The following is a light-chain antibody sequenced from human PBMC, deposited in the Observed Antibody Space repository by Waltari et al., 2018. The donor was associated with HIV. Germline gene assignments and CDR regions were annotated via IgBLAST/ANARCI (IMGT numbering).Light chain of an antibody. CDR2: SAS. J-gene: IGKJ3*01. CDR1: QAITTY. V-gene: IGKV1-39*01. Sequence: IQVTQSPSSLSASLGDTVVITCRASQAITTYLNWYQQKADKPPVLLVYSASTLQTGAPARVRGSGSGRDFTLSISGLQPEDFATYFCQQSYESPVNFGPGNK. CDR3: QQSYESPVN.